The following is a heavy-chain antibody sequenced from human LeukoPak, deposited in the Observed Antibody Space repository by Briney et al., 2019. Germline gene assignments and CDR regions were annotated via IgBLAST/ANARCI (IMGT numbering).Heavy chain of an antibody. J-gene: IGHJ4*02. Sequence: GGSLRLSCAASGFTFSSYGMHWVRQAPGKGLEWVAFVRYDGSNKYYADSVKGRFTISRDNSKNTLYLQMNSLRAEDTAVYYCAKDLRLRLGIFGVVDPPWKVLFDYWGQGTLVTVSS. CDR1: GFTFSSYG. D-gene: IGHD3-3*01. CDR3: AKDLRLRLGIFGVVDPPWKVLFDY. CDR2: VRYDGSNK. V-gene: IGHV3-30*02.